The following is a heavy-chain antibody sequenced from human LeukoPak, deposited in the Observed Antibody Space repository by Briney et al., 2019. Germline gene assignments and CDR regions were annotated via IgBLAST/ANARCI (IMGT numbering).Heavy chain of an antibody. CDR1: GGSISSYY. CDR3: ARYGSGSHDY. D-gene: IGHD3-10*01. CDR2: IYYSGST. V-gene: IGHV4-59*01. Sequence: SETLSLTCTVSGGSISSYYWSWIRQPPGKGLEWIGYIYYSGSTNYNPSLKSRVTISVDTSKNQFSLKLSSVTAADTAVYYCARYGSGSHDYRGQGTLVTVSS. J-gene: IGHJ4*02.